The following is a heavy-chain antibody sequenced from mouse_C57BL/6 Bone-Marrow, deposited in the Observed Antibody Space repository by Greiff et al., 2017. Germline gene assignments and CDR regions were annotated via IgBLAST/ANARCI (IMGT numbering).Heavy chain of an antibody. D-gene: IGHD1-1*01. CDR1: GYAFTNYL. V-gene: IGHV1-54*01. Sequence: QVQLQQSGAELVRPGTSVKVSCKASGYAFTNYLIEWVKQRPGQGLEWIGVINPGSGGTNYNEKFKGKAPLTADKSSSTAYMQLSSLTSEDSAVYFGARLPYYYGSTYAMDYWGQGTSVTVSS. CDR3: ARLPYYYGSTYAMDY. CDR2: INPGSGGT. J-gene: IGHJ4*01.